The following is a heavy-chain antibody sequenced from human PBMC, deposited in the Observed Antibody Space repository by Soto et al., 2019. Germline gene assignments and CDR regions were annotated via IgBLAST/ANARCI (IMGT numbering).Heavy chain of an antibody. V-gene: IGHV3-53*04. Sequence: GGSLRLSCAASGFTFNSNFMSWVRQAPGKGLEWVSVIYSGGSTYYADSVKGRFTISRHNSKNTLYLQTNSLRAEDTAVYYCGRGIVVVPAAMWFSEGKYYFDYWGQGTLVTVSS. CDR3: GRGIVVVPAAMWFSEGKYYFDY. CDR1: GFTFNSNF. D-gene: IGHD2-2*01. CDR2: IYSGGST. J-gene: IGHJ4*02.